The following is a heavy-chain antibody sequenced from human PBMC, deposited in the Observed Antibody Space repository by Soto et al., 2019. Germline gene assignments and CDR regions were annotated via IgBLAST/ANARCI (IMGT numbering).Heavy chain of an antibody. Sequence: GGSLRLSCAASGFTFSSYAMSWVRQAPGKGLEWVSAISGSGGSTYYADSVKGRFTISRDNSKNTLYLQMNSLRAEDTAVYYCAKEKVKRYDFWSGYRSWGQGTLVTVSS. D-gene: IGHD3-3*01. V-gene: IGHV3-23*01. CDR2: ISGSGGST. J-gene: IGHJ4*02. CDR1: GFTFSSYA. CDR3: AKEKVKRYDFWSGYRS.